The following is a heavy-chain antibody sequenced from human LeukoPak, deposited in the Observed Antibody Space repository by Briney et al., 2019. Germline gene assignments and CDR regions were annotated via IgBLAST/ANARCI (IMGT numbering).Heavy chain of an antibody. CDR3: ARVLGGVKAVELGVAFDI. D-gene: IGHD2-8*02. J-gene: IGHJ3*02. CDR1: GGTFSSYA. Sequence: EASVKVSCKASGGTFSSYAISWVRQAPGQGLEWMGRIIPIFGTANYAQKFQGRVTITTDESTSTAYMELSSLRSEDTAVYYCARVLGGVKAVELGVAFDIWGQGTMVTVSS. CDR2: IIPIFGTA. V-gene: IGHV1-69*05.